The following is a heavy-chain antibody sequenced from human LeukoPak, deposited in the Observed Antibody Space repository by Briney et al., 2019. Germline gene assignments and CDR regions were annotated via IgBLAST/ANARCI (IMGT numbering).Heavy chain of an antibody. Sequence: TSETLSLTCAVYGGSFSGYYWSWIRQPPGKGLEWIGEINHSGSTNYNPSLKSRVTISVDTSKNQFSLKLRSVTAADTAVYYCASRGDPRSSGYYHATNYYGMDVWGQGTTVTVSS. CDR2: INHSGST. CDR3: ASRGDPRSSGYYHATNYYGMDV. V-gene: IGHV4-34*01. J-gene: IGHJ6*02. D-gene: IGHD3-22*01. CDR1: GGSFSGYY.